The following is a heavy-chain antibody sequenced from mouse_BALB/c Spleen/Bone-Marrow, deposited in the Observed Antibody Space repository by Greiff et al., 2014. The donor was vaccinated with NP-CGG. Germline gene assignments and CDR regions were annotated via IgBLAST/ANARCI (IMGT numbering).Heavy chain of an antibody. Sequence: EVKLVESGGDLVKPGGSLKLSCAASGFTFSSYGMSWVRQTPDKRLEWVATISSGGSYTYHPDSVKGRFTISRDNAKNTLYLQMSSLKSEDTAMYYCARQDYDWFAYWGQGTLVTVSA. J-gene: IGHJ3*01. CDR2: ISSGGSYT. CDR1: GFTFSSYG. CDR3: ARQDYDWFAY. D-gene: IGHD2-4*01. V-gene: IGHV5-6*01.